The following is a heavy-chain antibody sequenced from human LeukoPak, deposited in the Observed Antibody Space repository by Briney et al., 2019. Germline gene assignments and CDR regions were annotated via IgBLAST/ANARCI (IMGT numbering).Heavy chain of an antibody. Sequence: NPSETLSLTRTVSGGSIRSSSYYWGWIRHSPGMGLGWLGEINHSRCTYYNPSIQTRITMSVDTSKNKFSLKLSSVTAADTAVYYCARHLGWFGRYFEYWGQGTLVTVSS. CDR3: ARHLGWFGRYFEY. CDR2: INHSRCT. V-gene: IGHV4-39*01. J-gene: IGHJ1*01. D-gene: IGHD3-10*01. CDR1: GGSIRSSSYY.